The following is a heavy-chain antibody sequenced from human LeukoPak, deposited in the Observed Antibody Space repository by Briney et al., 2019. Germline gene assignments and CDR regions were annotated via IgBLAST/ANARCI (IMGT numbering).Heavy chain of an antibody. CDR3: ARYPYYGMDV. Sequence: ASVKVSCKASGGTFSSYAISWVRQAPGQGLEWMGWMNPNSGNTGYAQKFQGRVTMTRNTSISTAYMELSSLRSEDTAVYYCARYPYYGMDVWGQGTTVTVSS. CDR2: MNPNSGNT. V-gene: IGHV1-8*02. J-gene: IGHJ6*02. CDR1: GGTFSSYA.